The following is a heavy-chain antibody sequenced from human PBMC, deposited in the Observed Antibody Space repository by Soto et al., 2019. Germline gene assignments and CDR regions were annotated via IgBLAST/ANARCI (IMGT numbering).Heavy chain of an antibody. V-gene: IGHV3-9*01. CDR2: ISWNSGSI. J-gene: IGHJ4*02. Sequence: VQLVESGGGLVQPGRSLRLSCAASGFTFDDYAMHWVRQASGKGLEWVSGISWNSGSIGYADSVKGRFTISRDNAKNSLYLQMNSLRAEDTALYYCAISWEYSSSWYVWGQGTLVTVSS. D-gene: IGHD6-13*01. CDR3: AISWEYSSSWYV. CDR1: GFTFDDYA.